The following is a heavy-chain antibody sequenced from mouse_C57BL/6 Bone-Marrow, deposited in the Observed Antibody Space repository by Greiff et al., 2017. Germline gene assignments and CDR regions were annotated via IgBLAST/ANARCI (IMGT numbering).Heavy chain of an antibody. V-gene: IGHV5-6*01. CDR1: GFTFSSYG. CDR3: ARLDY. J-gene: IGHJ2*01. Sequence: EVKLMESGGDLVKPGGSLKLSCAASGFTFSSYGMSWVRQTPDKRLEWVATISSGGSYTYYPDSVKGRFTISRDNAKNTLYLQMSSLKSDDTAMYYCARLDYWGQGTTLTVSS. CDR2: ISSGGSYT.